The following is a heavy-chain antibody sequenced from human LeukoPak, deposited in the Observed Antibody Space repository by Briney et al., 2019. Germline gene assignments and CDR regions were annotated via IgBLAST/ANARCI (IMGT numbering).Heavy chain of an antibody. Sequence: ASVKVSCKASGDKFTDDYMQGVRQAPGQRLEFMGWINPDSGFTNYAQKFEGRVTMTRDTSISTAYVEVRSLTSDDAAVYYCAPTAEARTGRWKVCGRGTLVTVSS. J-gene: IGHJ4*02. CDR2: INPDSGFT. CDR3: APTAEARTGRWKV. CDR1: GDKFTDDY. V-gene: IGHV1-2*02. D-gene: IGHD6-6*01.